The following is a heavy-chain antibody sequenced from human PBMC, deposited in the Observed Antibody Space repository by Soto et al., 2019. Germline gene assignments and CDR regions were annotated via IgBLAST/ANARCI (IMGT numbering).Heavy chain of an antibody. CDR1: GYTFTSYG. Sequence: QVQLVQSGAEVKKPGASVKVSCKASGYTFTSYGISWVRQAPGQGLEWMGWISGHNGNKKYAQKLQGRISMTTDTSTSTAYMELRSLRSDDTAVYYCARDLGQQLFDYWGQGTLVTVSS. V-gene: IGHV1-18*01. CDR3: ARDLGQQLFDY. J-gene: IGHJ4*02. CDR2: ISGHNGNK. D-gene: IGHD6-13*01.